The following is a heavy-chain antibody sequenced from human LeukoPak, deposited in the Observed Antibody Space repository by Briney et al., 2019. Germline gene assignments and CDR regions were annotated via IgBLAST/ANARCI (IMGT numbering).Heavy chain of an antibody. CDR3: ARGRGSTWYYFDS. CDR2: IYTSGST. Sequence: SQTLSLTCTVSGGSISSGSHYWSWIRQPAGKGLEWIGRIYTSGSTNYNPSLKSRVTISVGTSKNQFSLKLSSVTAADTAVYYCARGRGSTWYYFDSWGQGTLVTVSS. J-gene: IGHJ4*02. D-gene: IGHD6-13*01. CDR1: GGSISSGSHY. V-gene: IGHV4-61*02.